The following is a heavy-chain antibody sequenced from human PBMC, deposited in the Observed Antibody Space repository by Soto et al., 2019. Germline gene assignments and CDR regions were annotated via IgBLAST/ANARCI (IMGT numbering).Heavy chain of an antibody. CDR1: GYTFTSYG. J-gene: IGHJ3*02. Sequence: ASVKVSCKASGYTFTSYGISWVRQAPGQGLEWMGWISAYNGNTNYAQKLQGRVTMTTDTSTSTAYMELRSLRSDDTAVYYCARPSDNLWFGELSGAFDIWGQGTMVT. D-gene: IGHD3-10*01. CDR2: ISAYNGNT. CDR3: ARPSDNLWFGELSGAFDI. V-gene: IGHV1-18*01.